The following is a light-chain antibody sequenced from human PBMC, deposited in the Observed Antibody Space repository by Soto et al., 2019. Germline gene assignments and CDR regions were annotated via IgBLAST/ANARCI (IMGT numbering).Light chain of an antibody. Sequence: QSVLTQPPSMSAAPGQMVAISCSGTSSNIGGNSVSWYQQFPGTAPKVLMFDNNTRPSGIPDRFSGSKSGTSATLTIIAVLPGDEADYYCGTWDSARSAGVFGGGTKVTVL. CDR2: DNN. J-gene: IGLJ3*02. CDR1: SSNIGGNS. CDR3: GTWDSARSAGV. V-gene: IGLV1-51*01.